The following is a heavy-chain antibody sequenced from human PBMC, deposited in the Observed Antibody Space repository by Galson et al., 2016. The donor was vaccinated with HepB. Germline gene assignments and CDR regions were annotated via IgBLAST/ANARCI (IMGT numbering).Heavy chain of an antibody. D-gene: IGHD3/OR15-3a*01. CDR3: ARDPPWTSYLDGLDV. CDR1: GFTVGSYT. V-gene: IGHV3-30-3*01. Sequence: SLRLSCAASGFTVGSYTMHWVRQAPGKGLEWVSFIANDGTRKDYVDSVKGRFTVSRDNSRNTLYLQMASLRPDDTALYFCARDPPWTSYLDGLDVWGQGTTVTVSS. J-gene: IGHJ6*02. CDR2: IANDGTRK.